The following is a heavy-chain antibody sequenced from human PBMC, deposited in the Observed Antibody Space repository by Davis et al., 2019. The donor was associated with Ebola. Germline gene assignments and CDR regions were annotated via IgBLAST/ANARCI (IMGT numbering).Heavy chain of an antibody. J-gene: IGHJ4*02. CDR2: IIPILGIA. CDR1: GGTFSSYT. V-gene: IGHV1-69*02. CDR3: ARGEYYYDSSGYYHFNFDY. Sequence: SVKVSCKASGGTFSSYTISWVRQAPGQGLEWMGRIIPILGIANYAQKFQGRVTITADESTSTAYMELSSLRSEDTAVYYCARGEYYYDSSGYYHFNFDYWGQGTLVTVSS. D-gene: IGHD3-22*01.